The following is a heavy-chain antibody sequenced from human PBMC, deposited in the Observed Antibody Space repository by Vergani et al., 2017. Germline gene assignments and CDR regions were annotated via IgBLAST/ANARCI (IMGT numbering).Heavy chain of an antibody. Sequence: QVQLQESGPGLVKPSETLSLTCTVSGGSISSYYWSWIRQPPGKGLEWIGYIYYSGGTNYNPSLKSRVTISVDTSKNQFSLKLSPVTAADTAVYYCARDVSYSSSWYGDAFDIWGQGTMVTVSS. CDR3: ARDVSYSSSWYGDAFDI. D-gene: IGHD6-13*01. J-gene: IGHJ3*02. CDR1: GGSISSYY. V-gene: IGHV4-59*01. CDR2: IYYSGGT.